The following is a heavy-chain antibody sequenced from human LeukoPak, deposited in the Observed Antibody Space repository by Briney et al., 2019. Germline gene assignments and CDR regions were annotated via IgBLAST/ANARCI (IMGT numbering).Heavy chain of an antibody. CDR3: VKASSSSPQYNWFDA. CDR2: VSGTGGRT. CDR1: GFTFSTYA. J-gene: IGHJ5*02. D-gene: IGHD6-6*01. V-gene: IGHV3-23*01. Sequence: PGGSLRLSCAASGFTFSTYAMSWVRQAPGKGLEWVSVVSGTGGRTYYADSVKGRFTISRDNSKNTLYLQMNSLRAEDTALYHCVKASSSSPQYNWFDAWGQGTLVTVSS.